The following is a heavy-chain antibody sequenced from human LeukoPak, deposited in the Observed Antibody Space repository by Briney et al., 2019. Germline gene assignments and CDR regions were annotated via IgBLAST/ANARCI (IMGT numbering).Heavy chain of an antibody. CDR3: ARVGRSGSPGAFDI. CDR1: GYTSHTYD. D-gene: IGHD1-26*01. Sequence: ASLKVSCRPSGYTSHTYDITWGPQAPGQGLERKGWIRSQNGATNYAQKLQGRVTMTTDASTSTVHMELRSLRSDDTAVYYCARVGRSGSPGAFDIWGQGTMAIVSA. CDR2: IRSQNGAT. V-gene: IGHV1-18*01. J-gene: IGHJ3*02.